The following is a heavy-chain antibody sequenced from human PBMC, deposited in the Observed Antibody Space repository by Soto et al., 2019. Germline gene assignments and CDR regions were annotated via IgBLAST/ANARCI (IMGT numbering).Heavy chain of an antibody. D-gene: IGHD1-26*01. J-gene: IGHJ6*02. Sequence: ASVKVSCKASGYTFTSYGISWVRQAPGQGLEWMGWISAYNGNTNYAQKLQGRVTMTTDTSTSTAYMELSSLRSDDTAVYYCARDVLGGSYPLGYGMDVWGQGTTVTVSS. CDR2: ISAYNGNT. CDR1: GYTFTSYG. CDR3: ARDVLGGSYPLGYGMDV. V-gene: IGHV1-18*01.